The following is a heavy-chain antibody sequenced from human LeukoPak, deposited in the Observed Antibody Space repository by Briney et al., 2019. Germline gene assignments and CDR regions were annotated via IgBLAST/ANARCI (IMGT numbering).Heavy chain of an antibody. Sequence: GASVKVSCKASGYTFTSYYMHWVRQAPGQGLEWMGIINPSGGSTSYAQKFQGRVTMTRDMSTSTVYMELSSLRSEDTAVYYCARDFQQLVPFDYWGQGTLVTVSS. CDR3: ARDFQQLVPFDY. CDR1: GYTFTSYY. CDR2: INPSGGST. V-gene: IGHV1-46*01. J-gene: IGHJ4*02. D-gene: IGHD6-13*01.